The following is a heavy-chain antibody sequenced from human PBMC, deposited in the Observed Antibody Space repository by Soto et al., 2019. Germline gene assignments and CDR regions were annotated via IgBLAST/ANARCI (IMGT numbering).Heavy chain of an antibody. J-gene: IGHJ6*02. CDR2: IYSGGST. V-gene: IGHV3-66*01. CDR3: ARELRNYEYGMDV. Sequence: EVPLVESGGGLVQPGGSLRLSCAASGFTVSSNYMSWVRQAPGKGLEWVSVIYSGGSTYYADSVKGRFTISRDNSKNTLYLQMNSLRAEDTAVYYCARELRNYEYGMDVWGQGTTVTVSS. CDR1: GFTVSSNY.